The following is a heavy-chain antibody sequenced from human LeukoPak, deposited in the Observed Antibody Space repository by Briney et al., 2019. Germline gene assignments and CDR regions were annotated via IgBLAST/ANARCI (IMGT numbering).Heavy chain of an antibody. Sequence: ASVKVSCKASGYTFTGYYMHWVRQAPGQGLEWKGGIIPIFGTANYAQKFQGRVTITADESTSTAYMELSSLRSEDTAVYYCARDCTNGVCYIAAYYYYYGMDVWGQGTTVTVSS. V-gene: IGHV1-69*13. CDR2: IIPIFGTA. CDR1: GYTFTGYY. CDR3: ARDCTNGVCYIAAYYYYYGMDV. J-gene: IGHJ6*02. D-gene: IGHD2-8*01.